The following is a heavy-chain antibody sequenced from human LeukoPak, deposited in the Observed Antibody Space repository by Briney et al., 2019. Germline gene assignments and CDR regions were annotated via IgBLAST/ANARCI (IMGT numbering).Heavy chain of an antibody. CDR3: ARDSAATGRYFDL. CDR2: IYSSGST. Sequence: PSETLSLTCSVSGGSISSYYWSWIRQPAGKGLEWIGRIYSSGSTNYNPSLESRVTMSVDTSKNQFSLKMTSVTAADTAVYYCARDSAATGRYFDLWGRGTLVTVSS. D-gene: IGHD6-25*01. J-gene: IGHJ2*01. V-gene: IGHV4-4*07. CDR1: GGSISSYY.